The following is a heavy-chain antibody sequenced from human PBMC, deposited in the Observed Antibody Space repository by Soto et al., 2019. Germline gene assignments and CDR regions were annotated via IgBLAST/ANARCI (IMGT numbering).Heavy chain of an antibody. J-gene: IGHJ4*02. D-gene: IGHD3-3*01. CDR1: GGSINSGDYH. Sequence: SETLSLTCTVSGGSINSGDYHWSWIRQSPGKGLEWIGAIYYSGSTYYNPSLKGRIRISVDTSKNQFSLKVNSVTAADTAVYYCARAPVGLDTISYFDYWGQGKLVTVSS. CDR3: ARAPVGLDTISYFDY. CDR2: IYYSGST. V-gene: IGHV4-30-4*01.